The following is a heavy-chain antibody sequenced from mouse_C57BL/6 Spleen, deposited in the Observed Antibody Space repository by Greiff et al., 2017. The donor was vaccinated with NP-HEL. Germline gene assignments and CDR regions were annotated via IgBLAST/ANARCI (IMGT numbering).Heavy chain of an antibody. J-gene: IGHJ1*03. D-gene: IGHD2-3*01. CDR1: GYTFTSYW. Sequence: VQLQQPGAELVKPGASVKLSCKASGYTFTSYWMHWVKQRPGPGLEWIGMIHPNSGSTNYNEKFKSKATLTVDKSSSTAYMQLSSLTSEDSAVYYCARWIDGYSWYFDVWGTGTTVTVSS. V-gene: IGHV1-64*01. CDR3: ARWIDGYSWYFDV. CDR2: IHPNSGST.